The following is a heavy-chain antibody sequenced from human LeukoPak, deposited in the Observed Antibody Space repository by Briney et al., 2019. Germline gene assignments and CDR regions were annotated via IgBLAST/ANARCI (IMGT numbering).Heavy chain of an antibody. D-gene: IGHD6-13*01. CDR3: ARLRRYSSSWGYYYYGMDV. J-gene: IGHJ6*02. V-gene: IGHV4-34*01. Sequence: SETLSLTCAVYGGSFSGYYWSWIRQPPGKGLEWIGEINHSGSTNYNPSPKSRVTISVDTSKNQFSLKLSSVTAADTAVYYCARLRRYSSSWGYYYYGMDVWGQGTTVTVSS. CDR2: INHSGST. CDR1: GGSFSGYY.